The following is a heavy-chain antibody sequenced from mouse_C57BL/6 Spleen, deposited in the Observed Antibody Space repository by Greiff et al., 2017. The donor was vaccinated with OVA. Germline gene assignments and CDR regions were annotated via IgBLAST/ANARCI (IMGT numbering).Heavy chain of an antibody. J-gene: IGHJ3*01. CDR1: GYTFTSYG. Sequence: QVQLQQSGAELARPGASVKLSCKASGYTFTSYGISWVKQRTGQGLEWIGEINPRSGNTYYNEKFKGKATLTADKSSSTAYMELRSLTSEDSAVYFCARWGSSSYDGYFAWFAYWGQGTLVTVSA. CDR2: INPRSGNT. V-gene: IGHV1-81*01. CDR3: ARWGSSSYDGYFAWFAY. D-gene: IGHD2-3*01.